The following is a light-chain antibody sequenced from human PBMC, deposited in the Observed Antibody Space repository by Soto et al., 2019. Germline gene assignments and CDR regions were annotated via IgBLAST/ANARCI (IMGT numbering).Light chain of an antibody. Sequence: DIVMTQSPLSLPVTPGEPASISCRSSQSLLHSNGYNYLDWYLQKPGQSPQLLIYLGSNRASGVPDRFSGSGSGTDFTLKIGRVEAEDVGVYYCMQALQTPPYTFGQGTKLEIK. CDR3: MQALQTPPYT. CDR2: LGS. CDR1: QSLLHSNGYNY. J-gene: IGKJ2*01. V-gene: IGKV2-28*01.